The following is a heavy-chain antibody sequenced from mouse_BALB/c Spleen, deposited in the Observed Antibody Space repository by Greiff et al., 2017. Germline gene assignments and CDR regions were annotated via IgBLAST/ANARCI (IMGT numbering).Heavy chain of an antibody. J-gene: IGHJ4*01. CDR3: ARKADYYAMDD. Sequence: QVQLQQSGAELVRPGTSVKVSCKASGYAFTNYLIEWVKQRPGQGLEWIGVINPGSGGTNYNEKFKGKATLTADKSSSTAYMQLSSLTSDDSAVYFCARKADYYAMDDWGQGTSVTVAS. CDR1: GYAFTNYL. CDR2: INPGSGGT. V-gene: IGHV1-54*01.